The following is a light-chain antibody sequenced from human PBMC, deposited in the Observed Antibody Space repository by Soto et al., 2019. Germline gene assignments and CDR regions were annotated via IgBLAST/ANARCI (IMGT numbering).Light chain of an antibody. V-gene: IGKV3D-15*01. CDR2: GAS. Sequence: EIVMTQSPATLSVSPGERATLSCRASQSVTSNLAWYRQKPGQAPRMLLYGASTRATGIPARFSGSGSGTEFTLNISNLQSEDLAVYYCQQYNNWPPYTFGQGTKLQIK. CDR3: QQYNNWPPYT. J-gene: IGKJ2*01. CDR1: QSVTSN.